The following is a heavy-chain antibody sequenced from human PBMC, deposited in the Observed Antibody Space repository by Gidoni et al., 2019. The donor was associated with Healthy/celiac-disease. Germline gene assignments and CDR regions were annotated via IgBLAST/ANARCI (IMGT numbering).Heavy chain of an antibody. CDR2: ISSNGGST. Sequence: EVQLVESGGGLVQPGGSLRLSWSASGFPFSSYANHWVRQAPGKGLEYVSAISSNGGSTYYADSVKGRFTISRDNSKNTLYLQMSSLRAEDTAVYYCVKGVVAAIEDWFDPWGQGTLVTVSS. D-gene: IGHD2-15*01. V-gene: IGHV3-64D*06. CDR3: VKGVVAAIEDWFDP. J-gene: IGHJ5*02. CDR1: GFPFSSYA.